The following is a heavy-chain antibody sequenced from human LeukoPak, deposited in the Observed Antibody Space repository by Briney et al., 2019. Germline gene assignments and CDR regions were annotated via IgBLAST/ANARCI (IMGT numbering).Heavy chain of an antibody. D-gene: IGHD3-10*01. V-gene: IGHV4-4*07. Sequence: SETLSLTCTVSGGSINSYYWSWIRQPAGTGLEWIGRISSSGNTNYNPSLKSRLTMSLDTSKNQISLRLSSVTAADTAVYFCARGRVSSSTWFSTYYYYFYMDVWGKGTTVTVSS. CDR3: ARGRVSSSTWFSTYYYYFYMDV. J-gene: IGHJ6*03. CDR1: GGSINSYY. CDR2: ISSSGNT.